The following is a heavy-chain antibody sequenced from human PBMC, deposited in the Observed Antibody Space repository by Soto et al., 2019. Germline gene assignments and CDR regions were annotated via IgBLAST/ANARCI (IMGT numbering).Heavy chain of an antibody. D-gene: IGHD2-2*01. CDR2: IYYSGST. V-gene: IGHV4-31*11. Sequence: SETLSLTCAVSGGSVSSGPYCRSWIRQHPGRGLEWIGYIYYSGSTYYNPSLKSRVSISVDTSKNQFSLKLNSVTATDTAVYYCARTHCSSASCYGFYYYGMDVWGQGATVTVSS. CDR1: GGSVSSGPYC. J-gene: IGHJ6*02. CDR3: ARTHCSSASCYGFYYYGMDV.